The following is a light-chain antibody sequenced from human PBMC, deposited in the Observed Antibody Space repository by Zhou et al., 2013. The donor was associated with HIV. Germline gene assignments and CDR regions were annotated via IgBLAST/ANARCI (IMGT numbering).Light chain of an antibody. CDR2: DAS. J-gene: IGKJ5*01. CDR3: QQRSNWPRST. Sequence: EIVLTQSPATLSLSPGERATLSCRVSQTVASYLAWYQQKPGQAPRLLIYDASNRATGIPARFSGSGSGTDFTLTISSLEPEDFAVYYCQQRSNWPRSTFGQGTRLEIK. V-gene: IGKV3-11*01. CDR1: QTVASY.